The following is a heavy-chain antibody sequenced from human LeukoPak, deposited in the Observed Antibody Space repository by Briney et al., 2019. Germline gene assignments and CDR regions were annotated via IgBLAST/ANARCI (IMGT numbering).Heavy chain of an antibody. V-gene: IGHV3-30*02. D-gene: IGHD3-3*02. J-gene: IGHJ6*03. CDR1: GFTFSSYG. Sequence: GGSLRLSCAASGFTFSSYGMHWVRQAPGKGLEWVAFIRYDGSNKYYADSVKGRFTIFRDNSKNTLYLQMNSLRAEDTAVYYCAKDLAFLRGTNMDVWGKGTTVTVSS. CDR3: AKDLAFLRGTNMDV. CDR2: IRYDGSNK.